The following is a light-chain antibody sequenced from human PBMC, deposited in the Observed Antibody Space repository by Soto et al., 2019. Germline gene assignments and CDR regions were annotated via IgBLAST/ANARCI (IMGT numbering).Light chain of an antibody. CDR2: WAS. CDR1: QSVLYSSSNRNS. J-gene: IGKJ2*01. V-gene: IGKV4-1*01. CDR3: QQYSSIPYT. Sequence: DIVMTQSPDSLAVSLGERATMNCKSSQSVLYSSSNRNSLVWYQQKPGQPPKVLIYWASIRESGVPDRFTGSGSGTDFTLTISSLQAEDVAVYYCQQYSSIPYTFGQGTKLEIK.